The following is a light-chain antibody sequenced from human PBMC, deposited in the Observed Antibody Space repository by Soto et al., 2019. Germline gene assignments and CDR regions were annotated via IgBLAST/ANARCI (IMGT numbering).Light chain of an antibody. V-gene: IGKV3-11*01. CDR2: DAS. J-gene: IGKJ4*01. Sequence: EIVLTQSPATLSLSPGDRATLSCRASQSVSSYLAWYQQKPGQAPRLLIYDASNKATGIPARFSGSGSATDFTLTISSLEPEDFAVYYCQQRSNWLTFGGGTKVEIK. CDR1: QSVSSY. CDR3: QQRSNWLT.